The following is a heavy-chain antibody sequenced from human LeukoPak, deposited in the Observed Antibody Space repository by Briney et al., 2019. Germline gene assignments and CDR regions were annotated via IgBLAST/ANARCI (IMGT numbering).Heavy chain of an antibody. CDR2: IRSKAYGGTT. CDR1: GFTFGDYA. Sequence: GGSLRLSCTASGFTFGDYAMRWVRQAPGKGREWVGFIRSKAYGGTTEYAASVKGRFTISRDDSKSIAYLQMNSLKTEDTAVYYCTRFTVVTPTDYWGQGTLVTVSS. J-gene: IGHJ4*02. D-gene: IGHD4-23*01. CDR3: TRFTVVTPTDY. V-gene: IGHV3-49*04.